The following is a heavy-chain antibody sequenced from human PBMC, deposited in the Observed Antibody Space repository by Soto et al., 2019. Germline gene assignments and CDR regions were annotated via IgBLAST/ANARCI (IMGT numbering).Heavy chain of an antibody. CDR3: ARVPMVRGLSSNWFDP. D-gene: IGHD3-10*01. CDR1: GGSINNYF. Sequence: PSETLSLTCSVSGGSINNYFWSWIRQPPGKGLEWIGHIYYSGNTNYNPSFKSRVTMSVDTSKTHFSLKLSSVTAADTAVYSCARVPMVRGLSSNWFDPWGQGTLVTVSS. CDR2: IYYSGNT. J-gene: IGHJ5*02. V-gene: IGHV4-59*01.